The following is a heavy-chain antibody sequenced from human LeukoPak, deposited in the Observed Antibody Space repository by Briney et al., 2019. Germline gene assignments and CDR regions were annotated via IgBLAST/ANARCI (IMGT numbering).Heavy chain of an antibody. V-gene: IGHV4-39*01. CDR2: IYYSGST. CDR1: GGSIRSSSYY. Sequence: PSETLSLTCTVSGGSIRSSSYYGGWVRQPPGKGLEWIGSIYYSGSTYYNPSLKSRVTISVDTSKNQFSLKLSSVTAADTAVYYCARLFGNSDFDYWGQGTLVTVSS. D-gene: IGHD4-23*01. CDR3: ARLFGNSDFDY. J-gene: IGHJ4*02.